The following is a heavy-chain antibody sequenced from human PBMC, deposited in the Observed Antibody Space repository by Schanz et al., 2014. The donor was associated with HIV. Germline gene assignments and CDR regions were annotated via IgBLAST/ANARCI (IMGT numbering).Heavy chain of an antibody. J-gene: IGHJ3*02. V-gene: IGHV1-69*01. CDR2: IIPIFGTS. D-gene: IGHD1-26*01. CDR1: GGTFSNYA. Sequence: QVQLVQSGAEVKKPGSSVKVSCKASGGTFSNYAINWVRQAPGQGLEWMGGIIPIFGTSNYAQKFQGRVTITADESTSTAYMELSSLRSEDTAVYYCASGRFGTVIWWGDAFDIWGQGTMVTVSS. CDR3: ASGRFGTVIWWGDAFDI.